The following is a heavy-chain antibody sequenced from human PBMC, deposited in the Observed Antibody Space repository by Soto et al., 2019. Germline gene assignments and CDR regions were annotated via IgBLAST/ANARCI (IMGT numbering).Heavy chain of an antibody. D-gene: IGHD3-10*01. V-gene: IGHV3-23*01. CDR1: GFTFSSYA. J-gene: IGHJ4*02. CDR2: ISGGGGST. CDR3: ANGVTMVRGGFDY. Sequence: EVQLLESGGGLVQPGGSLRLSCAASGFTFSSYAMSWVRQAPGKGLEWVSAISGGGGSTYYAASGKGRFTISRDTSKNTLYLQMNSLRAADTAVYYCANGVTMVRGGFDYWGEGTLVAVA.